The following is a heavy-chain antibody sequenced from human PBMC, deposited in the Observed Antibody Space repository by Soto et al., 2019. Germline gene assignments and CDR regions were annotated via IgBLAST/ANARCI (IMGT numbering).Heavy chain of an antibody. CDR1: GGSISSHY. J-gene: IGHJ4*02. CDR2: IYYSGST. Sequence: SETLSLTCTVSGGSISSHYWSWIRQPPGKGLQWIGNIYYSGSTSYNPSLKSRVTISVDTSKRQSSLKLNSVTPADTAVYYCARDYYDNTSYYTYFDYWGQGTLVTVSS. V-gene: IGHV4-59*11. CDR3: ARDYYDNTSYYTYFDY. D-gene: IGHD3-22*01.